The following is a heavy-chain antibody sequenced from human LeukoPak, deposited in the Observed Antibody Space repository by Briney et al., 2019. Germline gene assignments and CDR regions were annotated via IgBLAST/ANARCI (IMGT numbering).Heavy chain of an antibody. J-gene: IGHJ4*02. D-gene: IGHD3-10*01. CDR3: ARHHVPYYYGSGSYYMGY. CDR2: IYYSGST. V-gene: IGHV4-39*01. CDR1: GGSISSSSYY. Sequence: PSETLSLTCTVSGGSISSSSYYWGWIRRPPGKGLEWIGSIYYSGSTYYNPSLKSRVTISVDTSKNQFSLKLSSVTAADTAVYYCARHHVPYYYGSGSYYMGYWGQGTLVTVSS.